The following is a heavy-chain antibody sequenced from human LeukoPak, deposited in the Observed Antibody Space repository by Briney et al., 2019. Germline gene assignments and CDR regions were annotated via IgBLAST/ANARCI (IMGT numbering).Heavy chain of an antibody. CDR1: GFTFSNYW. CDR3: ARVHRGWVRVAFDI. CDR2: IKTDGSEK. Sequence: PGGSLRLSCEGSGFTFSNYWMGWVRQAPGKGLQWVANIKTDGSEKYYVDSVKGRFTISRDNAKNSLYLQMNSLRAEDTAVYYCARVHRGWVRVAFDIWGQGTMVTVSS. D-gene: IGHD6-19*01. J-gene: IGHJ3*02. V-gene: IGHV3-7*01.